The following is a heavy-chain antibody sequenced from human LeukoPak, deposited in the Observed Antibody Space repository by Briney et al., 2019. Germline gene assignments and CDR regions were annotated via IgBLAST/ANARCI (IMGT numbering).Heavy chain of an antibody. V-gene: IGHV4-34*01. CDR1: GGSFSGYY. CDR3: ARGRLGYCSGGSCFSYYMDV. CDR2: INHSGST. D-gene: IGHD2-15*01. Sequence: SETLSLTCAVYGGSFSGYYWSWIRQPPGKGLEWIGEINHSGSTNYNPSLKSRVTIPVDTSKNQFSLKLSSVTAADTAVYYCARGRLGYCSGGSCFSYYMDVWGKGTTVTVSS. J-gene: IGHJ6*03.